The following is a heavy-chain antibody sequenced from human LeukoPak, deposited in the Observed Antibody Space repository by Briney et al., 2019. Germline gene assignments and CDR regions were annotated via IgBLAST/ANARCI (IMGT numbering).Heavy chain of an antibody. CDR3: ARSQDVTLVRGVVAYYYYYYMDV. CDR1: GGSISRGSFT. D-gene: IGHD3-10*01. Sequence: SQTLSLTCTVSGGSISRGSFTWSWIRQPPGKGLEWIGYIYYSGSTNYNPSLKSRVTISVDTSKNQFSLKLISVTAADTAVYYRARSQDVTLVRGVVAYYYYYYMDVWGKGTTVTISS. V-gene: IGHV4-61*01. CDR2: IYYSGST. J-gene: IGHJ6*03.